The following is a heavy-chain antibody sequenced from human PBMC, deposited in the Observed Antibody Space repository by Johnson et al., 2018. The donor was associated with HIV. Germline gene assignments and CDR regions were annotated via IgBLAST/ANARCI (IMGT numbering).Heavy chain of an antibody. Sequence: VQLVESGGGVVRPGGSLRLSCAASGFTFDDYGMSWVRQAPGKGLEWVSGINWNGGSTAYGDSVKGRFTISRDNAKNSLYLQMNSLRAEDTALYVCARDGRGEQLVDQGDGFDNGGQETMVTVSS. CDR2: INWNGGST. D-gene: IGHD6-6*01. CDR1: GFTFDDYG. V-gene: IGHV3-20*01. J-gene: IGHJ3*02. CDR3: ARDGRGEQLVDQGDGFDN.